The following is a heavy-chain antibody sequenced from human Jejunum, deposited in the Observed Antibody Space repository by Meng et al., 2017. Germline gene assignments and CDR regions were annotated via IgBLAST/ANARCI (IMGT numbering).Heavy chain of an antibody. V-gene: IGHV7-4-1*02. J-gene: IGHJ4*02. CDR2: INTNTGNA. Sequence: QVQLVESESELKKPGASVKVSCRASGYTFSSQPLNWVRQAPGQGLEWIEWINTNTGNANYGPDFTGRFVFSLGTSVSTAYLQISSLSAEDTAVYYCARHTGNLGLDYWGQGTLVTVSS. CDR1: GYTFSSQP. D-gene: IGHD4-23*01. CDR3: ARHTGNLGLDY.